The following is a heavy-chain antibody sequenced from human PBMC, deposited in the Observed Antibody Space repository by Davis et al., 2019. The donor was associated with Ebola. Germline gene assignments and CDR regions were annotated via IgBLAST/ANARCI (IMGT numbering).Heavy chain of an antibody. D-gene: IGHD2-2*01. CDR2: INAGNGNT. CDR3: ARDLGDIVVVPAAMGY. CDR1: RYTFTSYG. Sequence: ASVKVSCKASRYTFTSYGISWVRQAPGQGLAWMGWINAGNGNTKYSQKFQGRVTITRDTSASTAYMELSSLRSEDTAVYYFARDLGDIVVVPAAMGYWGQGTLVTVSS. V-gene: IGHV1-3*01. J-gene: IGHJ4*02.